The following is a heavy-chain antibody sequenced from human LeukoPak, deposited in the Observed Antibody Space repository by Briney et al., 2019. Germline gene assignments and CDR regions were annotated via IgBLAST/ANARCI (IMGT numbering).Heavy chain of an antibody. Sequence: GGSLRLSCAASGFTFSRYAMNWVRQAPGMGLEWVSTISASGDATYYADSVKGRFTISRDNSKNTLFLQMNSLTAEDTAVYYCAKAGPYYSDSWGQGTLVTVSS. CDR1: GFTFSRYA. CDR3: AKAGPYYSDS. CDR2: ISASGDAT. V-gene: IGHV3-23*01. J-gene: IGHJ4*02.